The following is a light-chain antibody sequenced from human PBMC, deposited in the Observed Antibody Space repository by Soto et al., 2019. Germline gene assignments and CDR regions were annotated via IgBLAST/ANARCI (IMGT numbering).Light chain of an antibody. CDR3: SSYTSSSTLYV. CDR2: DVT. Sequence: QSVLTQPASVSGSPRQSITISCTGTSSDVGDNNYVSWYQQHPGKAPKLMIYDVTHRPSGISNRFSGSKSGNTASLTISGLQAEDEADYYCSSYTSSSTLYVFGSGTKVTVL. J-gene: IGLJ1*01. CDR1: SSDVGDNNY. V-gene: IGLV2-14*01.